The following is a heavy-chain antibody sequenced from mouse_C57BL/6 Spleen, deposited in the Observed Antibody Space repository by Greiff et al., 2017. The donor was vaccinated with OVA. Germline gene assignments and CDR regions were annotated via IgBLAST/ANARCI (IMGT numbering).Heavy chain of an antibody. V-gene: IGHV10-1*01. J-gene: IGHJ2*01. CDR2: IRSKSNNYAT. D-gene: IGHD1-1*01. Sequence: GGGLVQPKGSLKLSCAASGFSFNTYAMNWVRQAPGKGLEWVARIRSKSNNYATYYADSVKDRFTISRDDSESMLYLQMNNLKTEDTAMYYCVREDYGSSFYWGQGTTLTVSS. CDR3: VREDYGSSFY. CDR1: GFSFNTYA.